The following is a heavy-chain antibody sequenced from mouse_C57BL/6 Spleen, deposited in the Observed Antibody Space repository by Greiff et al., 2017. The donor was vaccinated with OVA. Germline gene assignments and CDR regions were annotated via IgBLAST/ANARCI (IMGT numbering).Heavy chain of an antibody. CDR3: ARDHGSSYYFDY. Sequence: VKVVESGGGLVKPGGSLKLSCAASGFTFSSYAMSWVRPTPEKRLEWVATISDGGSYTYYPDNVKGRFTISRDNAKNNLYLQMSHLKSEDTAMYYCARDHGSSYYFDYCGQGTTLTVSS. CDR2: ISDGGSYT. J-gene: IGHJ2*01. D-gene: IGHD1-1*01. CDR1: GFTFSSYA. V-gene: IGHV5-4*01.